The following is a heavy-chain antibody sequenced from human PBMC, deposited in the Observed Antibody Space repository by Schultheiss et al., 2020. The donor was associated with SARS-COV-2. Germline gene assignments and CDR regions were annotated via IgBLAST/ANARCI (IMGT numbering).Heavy chain of an antibody. D-gene: IGHD3-10*01. CDR3: ARDPGVSSAFDV. J-gene: IGHJ3*01. V-gene: IGHV4-34*01. CDR1: GGYY. Sequence: SETLSLTCAVYGGYYWSWIRQSPGKGLEWIGETNHSERTNYNPSLKSRVTISIDTSKNLLSLRLTSVTAADTAVYYCARDPGVSSAFDVWGQGTVVTVSS. CDR2: TNHSERT.